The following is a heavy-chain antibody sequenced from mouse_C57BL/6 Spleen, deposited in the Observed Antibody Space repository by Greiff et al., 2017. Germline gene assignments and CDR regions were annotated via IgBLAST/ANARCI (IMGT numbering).Heavy chain of an antibody. CDR2: IDPEDGEN. CDR3: ARGTTVVAPIDY. D-gene: IGHD1-1*01. CDR1: GFNIKDYY. Sequence: EVQLQQSGAELVKPGASVKLSCTASGFNIKDYYMHWVKQRTEQGLEWIGRIDPEDGENKYAPKFQGKATITADTSSNTAYLQLSSLTSEDTAVYYCARGTTVVAPIDYWGQGTTLTVSS. V-gene: IGHV14-2*01. J-gene: IGHJ2*01.